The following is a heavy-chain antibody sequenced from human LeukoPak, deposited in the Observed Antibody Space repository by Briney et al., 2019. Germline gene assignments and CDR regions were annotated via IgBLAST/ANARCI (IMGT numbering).Heavy chain of an antibody. J-gene: IGHJ4*02. CDR1: GFTFSSYE. CDR2: ISSSCSTI. D-gene: IGHD6-19*01. CDR3: AKGYSSGWDFLYFDY. V-gene: IGHV3-48*03. Sequence: GGSLGLSCAASGFTFSSYEMNWVRQAPGKGLEWVSYISSSCSTIYYAASVKGRFTISRDNAKNSLYLQMNSLRAEDTALYYCAKGYSSGWDFLYFDYWGQGTLVTVSS.